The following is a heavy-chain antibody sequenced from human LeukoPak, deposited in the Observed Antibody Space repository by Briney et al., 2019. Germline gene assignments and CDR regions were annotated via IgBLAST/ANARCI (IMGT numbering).Heavy chain of an antibody. CDR2: ISSSGSTI. Sequence: GGSLRLSCAASGFTFSDYYMSWIRQAPGKGLEWVSYISSSGSTIYYADSVKGRFTISRDNAKNSLYLQMNSLRAEDTAVYYCARRPAYCGGDCYSGWFDPWGQGTLVTVSS. D-gene: IGHD2-21*02. V-gene: IGHV3-11*01. CDR3: ARRPAYCGGDCYSGWFDP. J-gene: IGHJ5*02. CDR1: GFTFSDYY.